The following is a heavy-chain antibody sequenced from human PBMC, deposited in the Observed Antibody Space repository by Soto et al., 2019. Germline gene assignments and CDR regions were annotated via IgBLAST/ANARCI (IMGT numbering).Heavy chain of an antibody. CDR3: ARESRSELGTVEY. J-gene: IGHJ4*02. V-gene: IGHV4-4*07. CDR1: GASISNYY. D-gene: IGHD1-1*01. Sequence: PSETLSLTCTVSGASISNYYWSWIRQPAGKGLECLGRIYASGTTTYNPSLRSRVTMSVDTSKNKFSLNLNSVTAAETAVYYCARESRSELGTVEYWGQGTLVTVSS. CDR2: IYASGTT.